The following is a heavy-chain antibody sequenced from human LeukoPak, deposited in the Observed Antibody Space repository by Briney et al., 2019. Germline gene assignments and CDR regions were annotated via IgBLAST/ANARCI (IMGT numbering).Heavy chain of an antibody. CDR1: GYTFTSYG. CDR2: ISAYNGNT. D-gene: IGHD3-3*01. CDR3: ARDPLYYDSYYYYYGMDV. V-gene: IGHV1-18*01. Sequence: ASVKVSCKASGYTFTSYGISLVRQAPGQGLEWMEWISAYNGNTNYAQKLQGRVTMTTDTSTSTAYMELRSLRSDDTAVYYCARDPLYYDSYYYYYGMDVWGQGTTVTVSS. J-gene: IGHJ6*02.